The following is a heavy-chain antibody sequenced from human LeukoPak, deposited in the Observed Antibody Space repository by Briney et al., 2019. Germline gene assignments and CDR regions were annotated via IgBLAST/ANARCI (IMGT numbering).Heavy chain of an antibody. D-gene: IGHD1-26*01. V-gene: IGHV1-2*06. CDR2: INPSTGGT. CDR1: GYTFTGYY. Sequence: ASVKVSCKPSGYTFTGYYLHWVRQAPGQGLEWMGRINPSTGGTNYAQNFQGRVTMTRDASISTAYTELSRLTSDDTAVYYCARDNDLRPIVGATTFPNEFDYWGQGTLVTVSS. CDR3: ARDNDLRPIVGATTFPNEFDY. J-gene: IGHJ4*02.